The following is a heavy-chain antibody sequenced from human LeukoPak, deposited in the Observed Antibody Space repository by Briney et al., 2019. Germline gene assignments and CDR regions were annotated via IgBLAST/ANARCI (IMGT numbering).Heavy chain of an antibody. J-gene: IGHJ3*02. Sequence: GGSLRLSCAASGFTFSSYSMNWVRQAPGKGLEWVSSIDSSSTSIYYADSVKGRFAIPRDNAKNSLYLQMNSLRAEDTAVYYCAAGGFKYSFNIWGQGTMVSVSS. D-gene: IGHD2-15*01. V-gene: IGHV3-21*01. CDR3: AAGGFKYSFNI. CDR2: IDSSSTSI. CDR1: GFTFSSYS.